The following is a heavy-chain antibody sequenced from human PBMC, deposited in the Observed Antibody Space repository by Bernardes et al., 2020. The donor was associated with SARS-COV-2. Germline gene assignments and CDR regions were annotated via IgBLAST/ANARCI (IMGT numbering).Heavy chain of an antibody. D-gene: IGHD6-19*01. V-gene: IGHV1-8*01. CDR2: MNPNSGNT. CDR3: ASRGGSGWYLWDYYYGMDV. Sequence: ASVKVSCKASGYTFTSYDINWVRQATGQGLEWMGWMNPNSGNTGYAQKFQGRVTMTRNTSISTAYMELSSLRSEDTAVYYCASRGGSGWYLWDYYYGMDVWGQGTTVTVSS. CDR1: GYTFTSYD. J-gene: IGHJ6*02.